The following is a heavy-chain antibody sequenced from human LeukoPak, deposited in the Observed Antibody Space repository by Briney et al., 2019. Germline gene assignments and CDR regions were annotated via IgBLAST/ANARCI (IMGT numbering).Heavy chain of an antibody. V-gene: IGHV3-23*01. J-gene: IGHJ4*02. D-gene: IGHD6-6*01. CDR1: GFTFSSYA. Sequence: GGSLRLSCAATGFTFSSYAMSSVRQARGKGLEWVSAISGSGGSTYYADSVKGRFTISRDNSKNTLYLQMNSLRAEDTAVYYCATNPKYSSYYWGQGTLVTVSS. CDR2: ISGSGGST. CDR3: ATNPKYSSYY.